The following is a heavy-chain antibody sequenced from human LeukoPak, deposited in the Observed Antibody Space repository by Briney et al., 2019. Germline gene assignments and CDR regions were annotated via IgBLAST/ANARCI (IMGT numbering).Heavy chain of an antibody. J-gene: IGHJ4*02. V-gene: IGHV3-7*03. Sequence: GGSLRLSCAASGFTFSHYWMTWVRQAPGKGLEWVANINQDGSEEFYVDSLKGRFTISRDNAKNSLYLQINSLRADDTAIYYCARDSGRFYIDYWGQGTLVTVSS. CDR1: GFTFSHYW. CDR3: ARDSGRFYIDY. D-gene: IGHD1-26*01. CDR2: INQDGSEE.